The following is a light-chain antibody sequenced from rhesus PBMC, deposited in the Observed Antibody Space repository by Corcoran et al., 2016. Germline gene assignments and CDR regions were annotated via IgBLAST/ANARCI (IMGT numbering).Light chain of an antibody. J-gene: IGKJ4*01. V-gene: IGKV4-1*01. Sequence: DVVMTQSPDSLSVSLGERVTINCKSSRSLLSTSNNKNYLAWYQQKPGQAPNLIIYWASTRESGVPDRFSGSGSGKAFSLTINDLQPDDVALYYCQQFYSSPVTFGGGTKVEIK. CDR3: QQFYSSPVT. CDR1: RSLLSTSNNKNY. CDR2: WAS.